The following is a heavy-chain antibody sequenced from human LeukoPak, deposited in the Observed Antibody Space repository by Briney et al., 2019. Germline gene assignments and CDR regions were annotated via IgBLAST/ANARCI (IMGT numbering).Heavy chain of an antibody. D-gene: IGHD3-22*01. J-gene: IGHJ4*02. CDR3: ARDTNPYYYDSSGYRLDY. Sequence: GSLRLSCAASGFTFSSYSMNWVRQAPGKGLEWVSSISSSSSYIYYADSVKGRFTISRDNAKNSLYLQMNSLRAEDTAVYYCARDTNPYYYDSSGYRLDYWGQGTLVTVSS. V-gene: IGHV3-21*01. CDR1: GFTFSSYS. CDR2: ISSSSSYI.